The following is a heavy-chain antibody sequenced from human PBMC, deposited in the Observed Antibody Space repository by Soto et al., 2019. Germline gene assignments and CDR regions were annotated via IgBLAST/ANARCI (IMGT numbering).Heavy chain of an antibody. V-gene: IGHV1-69*13. CDR1: GGTFSSYA. Sequence: ASVKVSCKASGGTFSSYAISWVRQAPGQGLEWMGGIIPIFGTANYAQKFQGRVTITADESTSTAYMELSSLRSEDTAVYYCARGLDYYDSSGYYFDYWGQGTLVTVSS. CDR3: ARGLDYYDSSGYYFDY. J-gene: IGHJ4*02. CDR2: IIPIFGTA. D-gene: IGHD3-22*01.